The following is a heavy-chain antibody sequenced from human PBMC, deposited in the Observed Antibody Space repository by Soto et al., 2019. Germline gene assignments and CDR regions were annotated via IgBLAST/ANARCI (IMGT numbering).Heavy chain of an antibody. V-gene: IGHV3-23*01. D-gene: IGHD6-25*01. CDR2: ISGSGGST. J-gene: IGHJ6*02. CDR1: GFTFSSYA. CDR3: AKCGSEYYYYCYGMDV. Sequence: LRLSCAASGFTFSSYAMSWVRQAPGKGLEWVSAISGSGGSTYYADSVKGRFTISRDNSKNTLYLQMNSLRAEDTAVYYCAKCGSEYYYYCYGMDVWGQGTTVTVSS.